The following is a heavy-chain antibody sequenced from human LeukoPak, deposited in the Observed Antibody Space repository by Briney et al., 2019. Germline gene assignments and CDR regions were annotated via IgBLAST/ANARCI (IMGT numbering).Heavy chain of an antibody. D-gene: IGHD6-19*01. V-gene: IGHV4-59*01. Sequence: SETLSLTCTVSGGSINSYSWTWIRQPPGKGPEWIAYIYYSGNTNYNSSLKSRVTISVDTSKNQLSLKLSSVTAADTAVYFCARAGIAWSFDYWGQGTLVTVSS. CDR2: IYYSGNT. J-gene: IGHJ4*02. CDR3: ARAGIAWSFDY. CDR1: GGSINSYS.